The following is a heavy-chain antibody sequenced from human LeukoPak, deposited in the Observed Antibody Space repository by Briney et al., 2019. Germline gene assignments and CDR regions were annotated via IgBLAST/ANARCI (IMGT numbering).Heavy chain of an antibody. CDR2: VSGSGDTT. CDR1: GFTFSSYA. Sequence: GGSLRLSCAVSGFTFSSYAMSWVRQAPGKGLDWVSAVSGSGDTTYYADSVKGRFTISRDNSRNTLYLQMNGLRAEDTAVYYCARDRFIAAAGIHCYGMDVWGQGTTVTVSS. D-gene: IGHD6-13*01. J-gene: IGHJ6*02. CDR3: ARDRFIAAAGIHCYGMDV. V-gene: IGHV3-23*01.